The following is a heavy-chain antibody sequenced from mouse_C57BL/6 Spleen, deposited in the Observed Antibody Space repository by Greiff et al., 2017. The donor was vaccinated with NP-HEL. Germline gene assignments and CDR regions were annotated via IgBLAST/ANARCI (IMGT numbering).Heavy chain of an antibody. J-gene: IGHJ3*01. Sequence: QVQLKESGPGLVAPSQSLSITCTVSGFSLTSYGVDWVRQSPGKGLEWLGVIWGVGSTNYNSALKSRLSISKDNSKSQVFLKMNSLLTDDTAMYYCASGAYWGQGTLVTVSA. CDR1: GFSLTSYG. CDR2: IWGVGST. V-gene: IGHV2-6*01. CDR3: ASGAY.